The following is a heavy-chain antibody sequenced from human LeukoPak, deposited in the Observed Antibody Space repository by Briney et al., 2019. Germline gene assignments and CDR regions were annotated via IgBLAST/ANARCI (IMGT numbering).Heavy chain of an antibody. CDR2: INTSGSST. J-gene: IGHJ2*01. D-gene: IGHD6-13*01. Sequence: ASVKLSCKASGYTFTSYYMHWVRQAPGQGLEWIGIINTSGSSTSYAQAFKGRVTMSRDKSTNTVYMELSSLRSEDTAVYYCVRGASVRAALNPFGYFDLWGRGTLVTVSS. CDR3: VRGASVRAALNPFGYFDL. CDR1: GYTFTSYY. V-gene: IGHV1-46*01.